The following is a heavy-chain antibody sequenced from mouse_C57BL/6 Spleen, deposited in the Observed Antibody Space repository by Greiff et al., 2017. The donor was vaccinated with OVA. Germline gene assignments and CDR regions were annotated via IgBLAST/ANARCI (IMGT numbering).Heavy chain of an antibody. V-gene: IGHV1-53*01. CDR1: GYTFTSYW. CDR3: ERDRLGRYFDY. CDR2: INPSNGGT. Sequence: QVQLQQPGTELVKPGASVKLSCKASGYTFTSYWMHWVKQRPGQGLEWIGNINPSNGGTNYNEKFKSKATLTADKSSSTAYLQLSSLTSEDSAVYDCERDRLGRYFDYWGQGTTLTVSS. J-gene: IGHJ2*01. D-gene: IGHD4-1*01.